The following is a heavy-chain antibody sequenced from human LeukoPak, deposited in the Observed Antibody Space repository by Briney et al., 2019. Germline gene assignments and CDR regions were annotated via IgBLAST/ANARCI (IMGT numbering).Heavy chain of an antibody. CDR1: GGSISGHY. D-gene: IGHD3-16*01. Sequence: PSETLSLTCTVSGGSISGHYWTWIRQPPRKGLEWIGQIHYSGKADYNPSLKTRIDISVDMSKNQMSLKVNSVTAADTAVYYCARFGVDYDMDVWGQGTAATVS. J-gene: IGHJ6*02. CDR3: ARFGVDYDMDV. V-gene: IGHV4-59*11. CDR2: IHYSGKA.